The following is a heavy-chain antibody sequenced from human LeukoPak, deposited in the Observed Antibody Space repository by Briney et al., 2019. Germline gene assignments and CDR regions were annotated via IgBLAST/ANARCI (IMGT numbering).Heavy chain of an antibody. CDR3: ARQVQWLDY. V-gene: IGHV4-39*07. Sequence: PSETLSLTCTVSGGSISSSSYYWGWIRQPPGKGLEWIGSIYYSGSTYYNPSLKSRVTISVDTSKNQFSLKLSSVTAADTAVYYCARQVQWLDYWGQGTLVTVSS. J-gene: IGHJ4*02. CDR2: IYYSGST. CDR1: GGSISSSSYY. D-gene: IGHD6-19*01.